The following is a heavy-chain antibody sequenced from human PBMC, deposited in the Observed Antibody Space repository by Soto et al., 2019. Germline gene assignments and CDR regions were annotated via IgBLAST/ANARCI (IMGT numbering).Heavy chain of an antibody. CDR1: GYTCTMYG. D-gene: IGHD1-1*01. V-gene: IGHV1-18*04. J-gene: IGHJ6*02. CDR3: AREATGTYVSLYGMDV. CDR2: ISAYNGNT. Sequence: ASVKVSCKASGYTCTMYGISCVGQAGVQGLEWMGWISAYNGNTNYAQKLQGRVTMTTDTSTSTAYMELRSLRSDDTAVYYCAREATGTYVSLYGMDVWGQGTTVTVSS.